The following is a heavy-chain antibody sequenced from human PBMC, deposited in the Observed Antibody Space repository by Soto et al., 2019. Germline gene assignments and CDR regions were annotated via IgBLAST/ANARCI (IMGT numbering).Heavy chain of an antibody. CDR3: ARAWDTMIVVVTHDY. D-gene: IGHD3-22*01. Sequence: GASVKVSCKASGYTFTSYAMHWVRQALGQRLEWMGWINAGNGNTKYSQKFQGRVTMTTDTSTSTAYTELRSLRSDDTAVYYCARAWDTMIVVVTHDYWGQGTLVTVSS. J-gene: IGHJ4*02. CDR1: GYTFTSYA. V-gene: IGHV1-3*01. CDR2: INAGNGNT.